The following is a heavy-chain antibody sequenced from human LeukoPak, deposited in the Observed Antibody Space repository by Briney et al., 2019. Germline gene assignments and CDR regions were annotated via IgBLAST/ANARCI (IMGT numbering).Heavy chain of an antibody. D-gene: IGHD4-23*01. CDR2: ITPIFGTP. CDR1: GGTFSSYA. J-gene: IGHJ4*02. V-gene: IGHV1-69*13. CDR3: TRSTKVVSRTFDY. Sequence: ASVKVSCKASGGTFSSYAISWVRQAPGHGLELVGAITPIFGTPNYVEKFQGRVTISADESTSTAYMELSSLTSEDTAVYYCTRSTKVVSRTFDYWGQGALVTVPS.